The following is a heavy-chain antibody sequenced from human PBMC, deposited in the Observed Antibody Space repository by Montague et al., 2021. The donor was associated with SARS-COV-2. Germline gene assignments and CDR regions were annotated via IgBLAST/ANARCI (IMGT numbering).Heavy chain of an antibody. CDR2: INHGGST. Sequence: SETLSLTCAVHGGSFSDYYWSWIRQAPGKGLEWIGEINHGGSTNCNPSLKSRVTISVDTSKNQFSLKLSSVTAADTAVYYCARGAPTITMIVVVVTGAGWYFDLWGRGTLVSVSA. V-gene: IGHV4-34*01. CDR1: GGSFSDYY. J-gene: IGHJ2*01. D-gene: IGHD3-22*01. CDR3: ARGAPTITMIVVVVTGAGWYFDL.